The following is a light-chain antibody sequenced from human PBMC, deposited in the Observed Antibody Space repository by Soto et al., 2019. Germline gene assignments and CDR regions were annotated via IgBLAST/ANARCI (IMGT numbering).Light chain of an antibody. Sequence: NVLTQSPGTLSLSTGERATLSCRASQSVSSTYLVWYQQKPGQAPRLLIYGATSRASGIPDRFSGSGSGTDFTLTISRLEPEDFAVYYCQQFGDSLTFGPGTKVDI. V-gene: IGKV3-20*01. CDR1: QSVSSTY. CDR3: QQFGDSLT. J-gene: IGKJ3*01. CDR2: GAT.